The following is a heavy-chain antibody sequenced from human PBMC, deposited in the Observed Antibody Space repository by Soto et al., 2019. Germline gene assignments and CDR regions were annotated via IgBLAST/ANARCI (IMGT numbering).Heavy chain of an antibody. V-gene: IGHV5-51*01. Sequence: PGESLKISCKGSGYNFANYWIGWVRQMPGKGLEWMGIIYPGNSDTRYSPSFQGQVTISADTSTSTAYLEWSSLKASDTAIYYCARHVYYDVLKKNYWGQGTLVTVSS. CDR1: GYNFANYW. D-gene: IGHD3-9*01. CDR2: IYPGNSDT. CDR3: ARHVYYDVLKKNY. J-gene: IGHJ4*02.